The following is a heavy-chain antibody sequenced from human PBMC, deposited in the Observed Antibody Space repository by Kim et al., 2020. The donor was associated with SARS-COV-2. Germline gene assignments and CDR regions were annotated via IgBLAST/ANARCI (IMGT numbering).Heavy chain of an antibody. CDR1: GGSITSYY. J-gene: IGHJ5*02. V-gene: IGHV4-59*08. D-gene: IGHD5-12*01. Sequence: SETLSLTCTVSGGSITSYYWSWIRQSPGKGLEWIGYMYYSGRTIYNPSLLSRVSMSVDTSKNQFSLKLTSVTAADTAVYYCARSAVRVGGFDLVGPWGQG. CDR3: ARSAVRVGGFDLVGP. CDR2: MYYSGRT.